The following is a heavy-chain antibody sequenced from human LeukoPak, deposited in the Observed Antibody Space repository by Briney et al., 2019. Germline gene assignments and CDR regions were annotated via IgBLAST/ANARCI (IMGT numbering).Heavy chain of an antibody. CDR2: INPNSGGT. V-gene: IGHV1-2*02. CDR1: GYTFTSYG. Sequence: ASVKVSCKASGYTFTSYGISWVRQAPGQGLEWMGWINPNSGGTNYAQKFQGRVTMTRDTSISTAYMELSRLRSDDTAVYYCARAMSSSWYSPPFDPWGQGTLVTVSS. CDR3: ARAMSSSWYSPPFDP. J-gene: IGHJ5*02. D-gene: IGHD6-13*01.